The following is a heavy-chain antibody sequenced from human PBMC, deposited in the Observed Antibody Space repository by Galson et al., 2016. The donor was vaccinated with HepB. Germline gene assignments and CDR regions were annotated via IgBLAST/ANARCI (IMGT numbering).Heavy chain of an antibody. CDR3: AKDQISGAPDFFDY. D-gene: IGHD3-10*01. CDR1: GFTYRSYS. CDR2: ISSNGVKT. J-gene: IGHJ4*02. V-gene: IGHV3-64*01. Sequence: SLRLSCAASGFTYRSYSMHWVRQAPGKELEYVSGISSNGVKTYYANSVKGRFTISRDNSRNTLYLQMNSLRPDDTAVYYCAKDQISGAPDFFDYWGQGTLVTVSS.